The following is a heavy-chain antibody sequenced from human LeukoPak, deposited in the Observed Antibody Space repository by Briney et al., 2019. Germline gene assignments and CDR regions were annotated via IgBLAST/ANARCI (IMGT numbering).Heavy chain of an antibody. CDR1: GGTFSSYA. CDR2: IIPIFGTA. D-gene: IGHD2-15*01. V-gene: IGHV1-69*13. CDR3: ARLQCFGGGSCYRDPFNWFDP. J-gene: IGHJ5*02. Sequence: SVKVSCKASGGTFSSYAISWVRQAPGQGLEWMGGIIPIFGTANYAQKFQGRVTITADESTSTAYMELSSLRSEDTAVYYCARLQCFGGGSCYRDPFNWFDPWGQGTLVTVSS.